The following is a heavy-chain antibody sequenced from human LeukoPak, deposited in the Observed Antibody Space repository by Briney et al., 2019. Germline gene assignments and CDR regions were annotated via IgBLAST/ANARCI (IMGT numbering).Heavy chain of an antibody. D-gene: IGHD1-26*01. CDR2: ISSSSSYI. CDR1: GFTFSTYS. V-gene: IGHV3-21*01. J-gene: IGHJ6*03. CDR3: AREVSGSYYYYMDV. Sequence: GGSLRLSCEVSGFTFSTYSMNWVRQAPGKGLEWVSSISSSSSYIYYADSVKGRFTISRDNAKNSLFLQMNSLRAEDTAVYYCAREVSGSYYYYMDVWGKGTTVTVSS.